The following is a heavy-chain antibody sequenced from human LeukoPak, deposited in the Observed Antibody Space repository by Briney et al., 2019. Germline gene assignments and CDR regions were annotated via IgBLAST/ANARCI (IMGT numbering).Heavy chain of an antibody. CDR2: INHSGST. V-gene: IGHV4-34*01. CDR3: ARDKGYYYDSSGYYSRHAFDI. J-gene: IGHJ3*02. Sequence: PSETLSLTCAVYGGSFSGYYCNWIRQPPGKGLEWIGEINHSGSTNYNPSLKSRVTISVDTSKNQFSLKLSSVTAADTAVYYCARDKGYYYDSSGYYSRHAFDIWGQGTMVTVSS. CDR1: GGSFSGYY. D-gene: IGHD3-22*01.